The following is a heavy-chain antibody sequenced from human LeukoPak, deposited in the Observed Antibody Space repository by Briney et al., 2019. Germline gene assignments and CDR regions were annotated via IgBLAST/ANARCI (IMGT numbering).Heavy chain of an antibody. CDR2: ISSSGSNT. V-gene: IGHV3-48*03. D-gene: IGHD3-22*01. J-gene: IGHJ4*02. CDR1: GFTFSGYE. CDR3: ARVKWLGDY. Sequence: GGSLRLSYAASGFTFSGYEMNWIRQAPGKGLEWVSYISSSGSNTHYADSVKGRFTVSRDNAKKSVYLQMDSLRAEDTAVYYCARVKWLGDYWGQGTLVTVSS.